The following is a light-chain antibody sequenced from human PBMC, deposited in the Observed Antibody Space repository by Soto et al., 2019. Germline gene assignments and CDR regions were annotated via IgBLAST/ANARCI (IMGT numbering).Light chain of an antibody. CDR1: SSDVGNYNY. CDR3: CSYAGSYTWV. J-gene: IGLJ3*02. CDR2: DVN. Sequence: QCVLTQPRSVSGSPGQSVTISCTGTSSDVGNYNYVSWYQQHPGKAPKVMIYDVNKWPSGVPDRFSGSKSGNTASLTISGLQAEDEADYYCCSYAGSYTWVFGGGTKLTVL. V-gene: IGLV2-11*01.